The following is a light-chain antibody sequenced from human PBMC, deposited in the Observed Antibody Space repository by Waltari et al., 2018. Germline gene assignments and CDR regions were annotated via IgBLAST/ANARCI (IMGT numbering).Light chain of an antibody. CDR2: DVS. CDR1: TSDAGDYHY. J-gene: IGLJ2*01. CDR3: SSYTSSAALVL. V-gene: IGLV2-14*01. Sequence: QSVLTQPASVSGSPGQSITISCTGTTSDAGDYHYVSWYQQHPGKAPKLIIFDVSNRPSGVSDRFAGSKSGNTASLTISGLQAEDEADYHCSSYTSSAALVLFGGGTKLTVL.